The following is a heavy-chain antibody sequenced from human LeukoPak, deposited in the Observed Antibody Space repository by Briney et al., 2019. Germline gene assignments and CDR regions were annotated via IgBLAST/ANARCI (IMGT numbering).Heavy chain of an antibody. J-gene: IGHJ5*02. CDR1: GYTFTGYY. D-gene: IGHD2-15*01. V-gene: IGHV1-2*02. Sequence: ASVKVSCKASGYTFTGYYMHWVRQAPGQGLEWMGWINPNSGGTNYAQKFQGRVTMTRDTSISTAYMELSRLRSDDTAVYYCARAMDCSGGSCHSGFDPWGQGTLVTVSS. CDR2: INPNSGGT. CDR3: ARAMDCSGGSCHSGFDP.